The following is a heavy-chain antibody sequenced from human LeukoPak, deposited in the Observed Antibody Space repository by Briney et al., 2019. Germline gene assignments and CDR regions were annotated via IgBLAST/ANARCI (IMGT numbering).Heavy chain of an antibody. Sequence: ASVKVSCKASGYTFTSYGISWVRQAPGQGLEWMGWISAYNGNTNYAQKLQGRVTMTTDTSTSTAYMELRSLRSDDTAVYYCARPRYDFWSGYTKEGDAFDIWGQGTMVTVSS. CDR1: GYTFTSYG. J-gene: IGHJ3*02. CDR3: ARPRYDFWSGYTKEGDAFDI. D-gene: IGHD3-3*01. V-gene: IGHV1-18*01. CDR2: ISAYNGNT.